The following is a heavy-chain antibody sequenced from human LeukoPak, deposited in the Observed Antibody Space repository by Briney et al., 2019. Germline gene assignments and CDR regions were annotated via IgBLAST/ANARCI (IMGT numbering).Heavy chain of an antibody. CDR3: ARGDSSGDFDY. CDR2: INPNSGGT. J-gene: IGHJ4*02. Sequence: ASVKVSCKASGGTFSSYAISWVRQAPGQGLEWMGWINPNSGGTNYAQKFQGRVTMTRDTSISTAYMELSRLRSDDTAVYYCARGDSSGDFDYWGQGTLVTVSS. CDR1: GGTFSSYA. D-gene: IGHD3-22*01. V-gene: IGHV1-2*02.